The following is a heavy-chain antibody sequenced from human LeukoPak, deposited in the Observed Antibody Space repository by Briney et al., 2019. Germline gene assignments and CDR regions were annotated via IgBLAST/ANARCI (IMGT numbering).Heavy chain of an antibody. D-gene: IGHD2-2*01. CDR1: GYTFTGYY. CDR3: ARDRCSSTSCYSSSDY. J-gene: IGHJ4*02. V-gene: IGHV1-2*02. CDR2: INPNSGGT. Sequence: ASVKVSCKASGYTFTGYYMHWVRQAPGQGLEWMGWINPNSGGTNYAQKFQGRVTMTRDTSISTAYMELSRLRSDDTAVYYCARDRCSSTSCYSSSDYWGQGTLVTVSS.